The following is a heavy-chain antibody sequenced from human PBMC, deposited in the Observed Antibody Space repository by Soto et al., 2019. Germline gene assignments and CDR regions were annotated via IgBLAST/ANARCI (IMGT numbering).Heavy chain of an antibody. CDR2: IYWDDDK. Sequence: QITLKESGPTLVKPTQTLTLTCTFSGFSLSTSGVGVGWIRQPPGKALEWLALIYWDDDKRYSPSLKSRLTITKDTSKNQVVLKMTTMDTVDKATYYCAHTWVVVAACWFDPWGQGTLVTVSS. CDR1: GFSLSTSGVG. V-gene: IGHV2-5*02. CDR3: AHTWVVVAACWFDP. D-gene: IGHD2-15*01. J-gene: IGHJ5*02.